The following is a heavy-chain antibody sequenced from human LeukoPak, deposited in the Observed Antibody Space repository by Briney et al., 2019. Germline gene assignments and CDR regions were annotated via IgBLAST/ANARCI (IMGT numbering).Heavy chain of an antibody. CDR3: AKDLGGSVTTV. CDR2: ISWSGDRM. D-gene: IGHD5/OR15-5a*01. V-gene: IGHV3-9*01. Sequence: GGSLRLSCAASGFTFEDHVMHWVRQAPGKGLEWVSSISWSGDRMGYADAVKGRFTISRDNAKNSLFLQMNRLRVEDTALYYCAKDLGGSVTTVWGQGTLVTVSS. CDR1: GFTFEDHV. J-gene: IGHJ4*02.